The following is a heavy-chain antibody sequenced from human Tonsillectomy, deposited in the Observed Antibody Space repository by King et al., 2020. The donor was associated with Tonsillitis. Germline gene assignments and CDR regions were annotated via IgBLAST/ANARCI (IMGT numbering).Heavy chain of an antibody. V-gene: IGHV3-49*04. CDR2: IRSKAYGGTT. Sequence: VQLVESGGGLVQPGRSLRLSCTASGFTFGDYAMSWVRQAPGKGLEWVGFIRSKAYGGTTEYAASVKGRFTISRDDSKSIAYLQMNSLKTEDTAVYYCTRCRGGRHCSSTRCSPWDGYYYYYYMDVWGKGTTVTVSS. CDR3: TRCRGGRHCSSTRCSPWDGYYYYYYMDV. D-gene: IGHD2-2*01. J-gene: IGHJ6*03. CDR1: GFTFGDYA.